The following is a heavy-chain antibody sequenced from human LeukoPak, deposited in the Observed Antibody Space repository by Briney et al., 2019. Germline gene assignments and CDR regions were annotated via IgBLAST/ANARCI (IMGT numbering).Heavy chain of an antibody. Sequence: SQTLSLTCTVSGGSISSGGYYWNWIRQPPGQGLEWIGYIYYSGSTYYNPSLKSRVTISVDTSKNQFSLKLSSVTAADTAVYYCARDVSGFGELDYWGQGTLVTVSS. V-gene: IGHV4-30-4*08. CDR2: IYYSGST. CDR3: ARDVSGFGELDY. J-gene: IGHJ4*02. CDR1: GGSISSGGYY. D-gene: IGHD3-10*01.